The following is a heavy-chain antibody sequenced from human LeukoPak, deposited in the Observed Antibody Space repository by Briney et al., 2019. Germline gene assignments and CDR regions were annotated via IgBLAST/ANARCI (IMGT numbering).Heavy chain of an antibody. CDR2: IYYSGST. CDR3: AGFPLLSSYYYDSSGYSEH. V-gene: IGHV4-59*01. J-gene: IGHJ1*01. Sequence: PSETLSLTCTVSGGSISSYYWSWIRQPPGKGLEWIGYIYYSGSTNYNPSLKSRVTISVDTSKNQFSLKLSSVTAADTAVYYCAGFPLLSSYYYDSSGYSEHWGQGTLVTVSS. D-gene: IGHD3-22*01. CDR1: GGSISSYY.